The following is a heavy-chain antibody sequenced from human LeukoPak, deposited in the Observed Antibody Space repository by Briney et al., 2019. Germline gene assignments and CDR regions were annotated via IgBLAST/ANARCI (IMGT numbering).Heavy chain of an antibody. CDR2: INHSGST. J-gene: IGHJ4*02. Sequence: SETLSLTCAVYGGSFSGYYWSWIRQPPGKGLEWIGEINHSGSTNYNPSLKSRVTISVDTSKNQFSLKLSSVTAADTAVYYCARSGGSRYYGSGSYYDSWYYFDYWGQGTLVTVSS. D-gene: IGHD3-10*01. V-gene: IGHV4-34*01. CDR3: ARSGGSRYYGSGSYYDSWYYFDY. CDR1: GGSFSGYY.